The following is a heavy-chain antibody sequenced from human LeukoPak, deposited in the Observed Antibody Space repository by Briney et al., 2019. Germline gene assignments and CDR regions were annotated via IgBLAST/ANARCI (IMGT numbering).Heavy chain of an antibody. CDR3: AKDTNLTPDY. J-gene: IGHJ4*02. Sequence: GGSLRLSCAASGFTFSTYAMSWVRQAPGKGLEWVSTISSSGGSTYYADSVKGRLTISRDNSKNTLSLQMNTLRAEDTAVYYCAKDTNLTPDYWGQGTLVTVSS. CDR1: GFTFSTYA. CDR2: ISSSGGST. V-gene: IGHV3-23*01.